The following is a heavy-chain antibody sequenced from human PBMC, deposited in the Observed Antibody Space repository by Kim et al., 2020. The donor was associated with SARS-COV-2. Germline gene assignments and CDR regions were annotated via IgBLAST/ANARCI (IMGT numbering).Heavy chain of an antibody. CDR3: ARPNGGYDY. V-gene: IGHV3-64*01. D-gene: IGHD5-12*01. CDR2: ISNNGGST. J-gene: IGHJ4*02. CDR1: GFTFSSYG. Sequence: GESLRLSCAASGFTFSSYGMHWVRQAPGKGLEYVSGISNNGGSTYYVNSVKGRFTISRDNSKNTLYLQMGSLRAEDMAVYYCARPNGGYDYWGQGTLVTV.